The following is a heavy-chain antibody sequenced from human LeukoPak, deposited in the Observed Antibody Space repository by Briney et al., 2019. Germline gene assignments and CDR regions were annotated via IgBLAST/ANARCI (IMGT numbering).Heavy chain of an antibody. CDR1: GGSISSYY. D-gene: IGHD3-22*01. Sequence: PSETLSLTCTVSGGSISSYYWSWIRQPAGKGLEWIGRIYTSGSTNYNPSLKSRVTISVDTSKNQFSLKLSSVTAADTAVYYCARERNTMIASGNWFDPWGQGTLVTVSS. J-gene: IGHJ5*02. V-gene: IGHV4-4*07. CDR3: ARERNTMIASGNWFDP. CDR2: IYTSGST.